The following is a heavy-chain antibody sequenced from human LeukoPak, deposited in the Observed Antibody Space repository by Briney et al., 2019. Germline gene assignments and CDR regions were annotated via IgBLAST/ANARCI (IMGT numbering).Heavy chain of an antibody. D-gene: IGHD3-22*01. J-gene: IGHJ3*02. CDR3: ARVRSNYYDSSGYPEEFDASDI. V-gene: IGHV4-59*01. CDR1: GGSISSYY. Sequence: SETLSLTCTVSGGSISSYYWSWIRQPPGKGLEWIGDIYYSGSTNYNPSLKSRVTISVDTSKNQFSLKLSSVTAADTAVYYCARVRSNYYDSSGYPEEFDASDIWGQGTMVTVSS. CDR2: IYYSGST.